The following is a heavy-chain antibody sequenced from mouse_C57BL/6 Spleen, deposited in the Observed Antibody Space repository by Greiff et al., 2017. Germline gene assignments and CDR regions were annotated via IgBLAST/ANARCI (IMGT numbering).Heavy chain of an antibody. D-gene: IGHD1-1*01. V-gene: IGHV1-82*01. J-gene: IGHJ3*01. Sequence: VQLQQSGPELVKPGASVKISCKASGYAFSSSWMNWVKQRPGKGLEWIGRIYPGDGDTNYNGKFKGKATLTADKSSSTAYMQLSSLTSEDSAVYFCVPLYYCGSSLDWCAYWGQGTLVTVSA. CDR3: VPLYYCGSSLDWCAY. CDR1: GYAFSSSW. CDR2: IYPGDGDT.